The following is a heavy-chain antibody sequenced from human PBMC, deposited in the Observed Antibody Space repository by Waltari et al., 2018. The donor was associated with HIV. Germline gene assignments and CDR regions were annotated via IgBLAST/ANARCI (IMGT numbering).Heavy chain of an antibody. V-gene: IGHV1-24*01. D-gene: IGHD1-26*01. J-gene: IGHJ5*02. CDR2: FDPEDGEP. CDR3: APVVPPDNGGLLQGWFDP. Sequence: QVQLIQSGAEVRKPGASVKVSCRVSGYPLTQLSMHWVRQTPEKGLEWMGGFDPEDGEPVYAQKFQGRVTMTEDTSIDTAYMELRSLSSEDTAVYFCAPVVPPDNGGLLQGWFDPWGQGTLVIVSS. CDR1: GYPLTQLS.